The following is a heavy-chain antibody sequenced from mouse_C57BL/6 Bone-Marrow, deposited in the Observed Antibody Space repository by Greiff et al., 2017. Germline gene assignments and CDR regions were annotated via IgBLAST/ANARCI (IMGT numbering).Heavy chain of an antibody. D-gene: IGHD1-1*01. V-gene: IGHV1-53*01. Sequence: VQLQQPGTELVKPGASVKLSCKASGYTFTSYWMHWVKQRPGQGLEWIGNINPNNGGTNYNEKFKSKATLTVDKSSSTAYMQLSSLTSEDSAVYYCARTTVVESAWFAYWGQGTLVTVSA. J-gene: IGHJ3*01. CDR3: ARTTVVESAWFAY. CDR1: GYTFTSYW. CDR2: INPNNGGT.